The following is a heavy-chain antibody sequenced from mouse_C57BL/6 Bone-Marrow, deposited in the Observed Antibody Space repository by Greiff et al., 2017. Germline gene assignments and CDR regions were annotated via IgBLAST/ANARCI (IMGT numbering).Heavy chain of an antibody. CDR1: GYTFTSYW. CDR2: IHPNSGST. V-gene: IGHV1-64*01. J-gene: IGHJ4*01. D-gene: IGHD2-2*01. CDR3: ARWLYYYAKDY. Sequence: VQLQQPGAELVKPGASVKLSCKASGYTFTSYWMHWVKQRPGQGLEWIGMIHPNSGSTNYNEKFKSKATLTVDKSSSTAYMQLSSLTSEDSAVYYCARWLYYYAKDYWGQGTSVTVSS.